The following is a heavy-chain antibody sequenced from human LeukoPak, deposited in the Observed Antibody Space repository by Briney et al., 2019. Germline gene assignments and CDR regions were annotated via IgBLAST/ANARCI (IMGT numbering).Heavy chain of an antibody. CDR1: GYTLTELS. D-gene: IGHD3-10*01. Sequence: ASVTASCKVSGYTLTELSMHWVRQAPGKGREWMGGFDPEDGETIYAQKFQGRVTMTEDTSTDTAYMELSSLRSEDTAVYYCATEFGELGYYGMDVWGQGTTVTVSS. V-gene: IGHV1-24*01. CDR2: FDPEDGET. J-gene: IGHJ6*02. CDR3: ATEFGELGYYGMDV.